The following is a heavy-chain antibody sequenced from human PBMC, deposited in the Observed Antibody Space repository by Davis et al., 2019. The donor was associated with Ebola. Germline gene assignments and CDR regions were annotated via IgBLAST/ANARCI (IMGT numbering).Heavy chain of an antibody. Sequence: SETLSLTCTVSGYSISSGYYWGWIRQPPGKGLEWIGSIYHSGSTYYNPSLKSRVTISVDTSKNQFSLKLSSVTAADTAVYYCARLAAAGPFDYWGQGTLVTVSS. J-gene: IGHJ4*02. V-gene: IGHV4-38-2*02. D-gene: IGHD6-13*01. CDR2: IYHSGST. CDR3: ARLAAAGPFDY. CDR1: GYSISSGYY.